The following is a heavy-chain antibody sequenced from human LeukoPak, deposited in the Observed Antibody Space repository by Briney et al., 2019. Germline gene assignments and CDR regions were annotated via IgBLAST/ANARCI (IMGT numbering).Heavy chain of an antibody. CDR1: GGSISSYY. CDR3: ARGRTAMVRPIYYFDY. Sequence: SETLFLTCTVSGGSISSYYWSWIRQPPGKGLEWIGYIYYSGSTNYNPSLKSRVTISVDTSKNQFSLKLSSVTAADTAVYYCARGRTAMVRPIYYFDYWGQGTLVTVSS. J-gene: IGHJ4*02. CDR2: IYYSGST. V-gene: IGHV4-59*01. D-gene: IGHD5-18*01.